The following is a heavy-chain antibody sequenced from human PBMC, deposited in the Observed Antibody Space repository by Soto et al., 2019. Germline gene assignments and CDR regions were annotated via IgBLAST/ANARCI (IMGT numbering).Heavy chain of an antibody. J-gene: IGHJ4*02. CDR2: ISAFSGNT. V-gene: IGHV1-18*01. D-gene: IGHD4-17*01. CDR1: GYTFTSYG. CDR3: ARRWTTGEIDY. Sequence: ASVKVSCKASGYTFTSYGISWVRQAPGQGLEWMGWISAFSGNTYYAQKLQGRVTMTTDTSTSTAYMELRSLRSDDTAVYYCARRWTTGEIDYWGQGTLVTVSS.